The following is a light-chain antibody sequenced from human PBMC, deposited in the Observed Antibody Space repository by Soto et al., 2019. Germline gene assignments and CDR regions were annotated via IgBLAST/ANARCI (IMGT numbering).Light chain of an antibody. CDR1: QSISSY. Sequence: DIQMTQSPSSLSASVGDRVTITCRASQSISSYLNWYQQKPGKAPKLLIYAASSLQSWVPSMFSGSGSGTDFTLTISSLQPEDFATYYCQQSYSTPVFGQGTKLEIK. V-gene: IGKV1-39*01. J-gene: IGKJ2*01. CDR3: QQSYSTPV. CDR2: AAS.